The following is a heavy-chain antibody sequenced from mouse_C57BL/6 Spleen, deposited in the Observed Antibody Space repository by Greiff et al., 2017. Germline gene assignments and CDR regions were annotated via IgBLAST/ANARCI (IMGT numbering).Heavy chain of an antibody. J-gene: IGHJ4*01. Sequence: VQLQQSGAELVKPGASVKLSCKASGYTFTEYTIHWVKQRSGKGLEWIGWFCPGSGRIKYNEKFKDKATLTADKSSSTVYMELSRLTSEDSAVYFCARHVDYGSSYYAMDYWGQGTSVTVSS. D-gene: IGHD2-2*01. CDR1: GYTFTEYT. CDR3: ARHVDYGSSYYAMDY. V-gene: IGHV1-62-2*01. CDR2: FCPGSGRI.